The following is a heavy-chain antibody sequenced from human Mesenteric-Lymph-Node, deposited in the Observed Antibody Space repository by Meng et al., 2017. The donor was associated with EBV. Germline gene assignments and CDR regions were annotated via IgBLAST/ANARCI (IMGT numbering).Heavy chain of an antibody. Sequence: EVQLVESGGXXXXXGXSLXLSCAASGFTFSSYTMSWVRQAPGKGLECVSSISSGSTYMNYADSVKGRFIISRDNAKNSLYLQMNSLRAEDTAVYYCARDIGGIAATWGQGTLVTVSS. D-gene: IGHD6-25*01. CDR2: ISSGSTYM. CDR3: ARDIGGIAAT. CDR1: GFTFSSYT. J-gene: IGHJ4*02. V-gene: IGHV3-21*01.